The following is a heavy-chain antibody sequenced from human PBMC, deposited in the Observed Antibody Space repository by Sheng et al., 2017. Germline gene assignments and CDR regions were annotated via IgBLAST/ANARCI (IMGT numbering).Heavy chain of an antibody. CDR1: GFTFSSYG. Sequence: ESGGGVVQPGRSLRLSCAASGFTFSSYGMHWVRQAPGKGLEWVAVIWYDGSNKYYADSVKGRFTISRDNSKNTLYLQMNSLRAEDTAVYYCARDLNWNYVSLITWLFDYWGQGTLVTVSS. V-gene: IGHV3-33*01. CDR3: ARDLNWNYVSLITWLFDY. CDR2: IWYDGSNK. J-gene: IGHJ4*02. D-gene: IGHD1-7*01.